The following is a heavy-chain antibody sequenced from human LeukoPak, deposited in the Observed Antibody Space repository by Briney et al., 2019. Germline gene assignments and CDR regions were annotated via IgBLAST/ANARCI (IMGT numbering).Heavy chain of an antibody. J-gene: IGHJ4*02. CDR2: ISYDGSNK. CDR3: ARGVDTAMVPDY. D-gene: IGHD5-18*01. Sequence: GGSLRLSCAASGLTFSTYAMSWVRQAPGKGLEWVAVISYDGSNKYYADSVKGRFTISRDNSKNTLYLQMNSLRAEDTAVYYCARGVDTAMVPDYWGQGTLVTVSS. V-gene: IGHV3-30-3*01. CDR1: GLTFSTYA.